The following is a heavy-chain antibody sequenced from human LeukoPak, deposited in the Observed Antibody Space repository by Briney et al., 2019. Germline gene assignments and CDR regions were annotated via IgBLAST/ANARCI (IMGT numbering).Heavy chain of an antibody. V-gene: IGHV1-8*01. CDR1: GYTFTNYD. J-gene: IGHJ5*02. Sequence: ASVKVSCKASGYTFTNYDINWLRQASGQGLEWIGWINPNSGNTGSAQKFQGRISMTRDNSITTAYLELNSLTSEDTAIYYCARAEWFDPWGQGTLVTVSS. CDR3: ARAEWFDP. CDR2: INPNSGNT.